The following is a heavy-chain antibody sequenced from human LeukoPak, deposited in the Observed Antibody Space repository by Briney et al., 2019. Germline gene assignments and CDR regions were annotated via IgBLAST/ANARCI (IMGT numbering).Heavy chain of an antibody. D-gene: IGHD3-22*01. CDR2: VDPEDGET. CDR3: ATGDRITMIVVVPFQH. Sequence: ASVKVSCKVSGYTFTDYYMHWVQQAPGKGLEWMGLVDPEDGETIYAEKFQGRVTITADTSTDTAYMGLSSLRSEDTAVYYCATGDRITMIVVVPFQHWGQGTLVTVSS. J-gene: IGHJ1*01. CDR1: GYTFTDYY. V-gene: IGHV1-69-2*01.